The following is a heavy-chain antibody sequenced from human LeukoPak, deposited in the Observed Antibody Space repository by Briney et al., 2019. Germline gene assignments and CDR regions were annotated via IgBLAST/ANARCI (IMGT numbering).Heavy chain of an antibody. CDR3: AKSVLWFGERYHYYYYMDV. CDR1: GSTFSSYG. V-gene: IGHV3-7*01. Sequence: GGSLRLSCAASGSTFSSYGMHWVRQAPGKGLEWVANIKQDGSEKYYVDSVKGRFTISRDNAKNSLYLQMNSLRAEDTAVYYCAKSVLWFGERYHYYYYMDVWGKGTTVTISS. J-gene: IGHJ6*03. CDR2: IKQDGSEK. D-gene: IGHD3-10*01.